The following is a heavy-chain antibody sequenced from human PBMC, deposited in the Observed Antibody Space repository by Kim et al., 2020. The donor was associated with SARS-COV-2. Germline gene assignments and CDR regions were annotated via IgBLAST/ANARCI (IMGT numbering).Heavy chain of an antibody. Sequence: SETLSLTCTVSGGSVSSGSYYWSWIRQPPGKGLEWIGYIYYSGSTNYNPSLKSRVTISVDTSKNQFSLKLSSVTAADTAVYYCARDQVAGRGFDYWGQGT. CDR3: ARDQVAGRGFDY. CDR2: IYYSGST. V-gene: IGHV4-61*01. J-gene: IGHJ4*02. CDR1: GGSVSSGSYY. D-gene: IGHD6-19*01.